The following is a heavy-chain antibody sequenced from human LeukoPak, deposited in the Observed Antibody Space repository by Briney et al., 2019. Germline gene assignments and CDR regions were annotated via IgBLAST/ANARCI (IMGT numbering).Heavy chain of an antibody. D-gene: IGHD5-24*01. V-gene: IGHV3-33*01. CDR3: ARDTNYLSGGVLGY. CDR1: GFTFSSYG. CDR2: IWYDGSNK. Sequence: GGSLRLSCAASGFTFSSYGMHWVRQAPGKGLEWVAVIWYDGSNKYYADFVKGRFTISRDNSKNTLYLQMNSLRAEDTAVYYCARDTNYLSGGVLGYWGQGTLVTVSS. J-gene: IGHJ4*02.